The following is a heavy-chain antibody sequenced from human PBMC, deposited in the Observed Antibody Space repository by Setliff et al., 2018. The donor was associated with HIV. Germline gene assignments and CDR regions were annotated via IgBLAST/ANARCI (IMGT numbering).Heavy chain of an antibody. CDR2: MYYSGST. CDR1: GGSISSGDYY. J-gene: IGHJ6*02. CDR3: ARYLGDSGSPQYYYYYGMDV. V-gene: IGHV4-61*08. Sequence: PSETLSLTCTVSGGSISSGDYYWSWIRQPPGKGLEWIGNMYYSGSTNYNPSLKSRVTISVDTSKNQFSLKLSSVTAADTAVYYCARYLGDSGSPQYYYYYGMDVWGQGTTVTVSS. D-gene: IGHD3-10*01.